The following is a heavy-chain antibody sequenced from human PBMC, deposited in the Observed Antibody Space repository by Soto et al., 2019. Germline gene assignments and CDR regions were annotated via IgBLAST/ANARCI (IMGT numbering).Heavy chain of an antibody. CDR1: GYTFTSYD. D-gene: IGHD3-3*01. CDR3: SIPARNYDFWSGYSFDI. Sequence: CKASGYTFTSYDINWVRQATGQGLEWMGWMNPNSGNTGYAQKFQGRVTMTRNTSISTAYMELSSLRSEDTAMYYCSIPARNYDFWSGYSFDIWGQGTMVTVSS. CDR2: MNPNSGNT. V-gene: IGHV1-8*01. J-gene: IGHJ3*02.